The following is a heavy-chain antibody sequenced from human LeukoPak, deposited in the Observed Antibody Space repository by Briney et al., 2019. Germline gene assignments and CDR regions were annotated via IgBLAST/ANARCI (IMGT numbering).Heavy chain of an antibody. CDR1: GCTFSSYG. V-gene: IGHV3-33*06. D-gene: IGHD6-13*01. J-gene: IGHJ4*02. Sequence: GRSLRLSCAAAGCTFSSYGMHWVRQAPGKGREWGAVIWYDGSKKYYADSVKGRFTISRDNSKNTLYLQMNSLRAEDTAVYYCAKDSRIWYNYFDYWGQGTLVTVSS. CDR3: AKDSRIWYNYFDY. CDR2: IWYDGSKK.